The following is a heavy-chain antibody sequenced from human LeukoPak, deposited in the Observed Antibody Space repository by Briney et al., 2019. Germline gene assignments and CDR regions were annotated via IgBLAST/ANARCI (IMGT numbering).Heavy chain of an antibody. J-gene: IGHJ6*02. D-gene: IGHD3-10*01. CDR1: GLTLSIYA. CDR3: ARDRIPKVAYYYGSGNGMDV. V-gene: IGHV3-30*04. CDR2: ILLEGRNK. Sequence: PGGSLRPSCAAPGLTLSIYAMPWARQAPGRGLEWVPVILLEGRNKYYADSVKGRFTISRDNSKNTLYLQMNSLRDEDTAVYYCARDRIPKVAYYYGSGNGMDVWGQGTTVTVSS.